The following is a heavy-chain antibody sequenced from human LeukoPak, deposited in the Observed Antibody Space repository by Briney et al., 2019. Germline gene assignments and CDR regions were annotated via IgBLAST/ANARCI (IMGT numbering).Heavy chain of an antibody. CDR2: IRSKAYGGTT. CDR1: XXXFGDXA. D-gene: IGHD5-12*01. V-gene: IGHV3-49*04. J-gene: IGHJ4*02. CDR3: TRGRGIVATIGEDY. Sequence: SXTXSXXXFGDXAMSWVRQAPGKGLEWVGFIRSKAYGGTTEYAASVKGRFTISRDDSKSIAYLQMNSLKTEDTAVYYCTRGRGIVATIGEDYWGQGTLVTVSS.